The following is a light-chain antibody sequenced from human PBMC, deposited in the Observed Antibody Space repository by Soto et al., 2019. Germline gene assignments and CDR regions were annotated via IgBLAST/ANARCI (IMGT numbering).Light chain of an antibody. V-gene: IGKV3-15*01. CDR3: QQSSNWPPVT. CDR2: GAS. CDR1: QSVGSK. J-gene: IGKJ4*01. Sequence: ETVMTQSPVTLSVSPGERATLSCRASQSVGSKVAWYQQKPGQAPSLLIYGASTRATGIPVRFSGSGSGTEFTLTISSLQSEDFAVYYCQQSSNWPPVTFGGGTKVEIK.